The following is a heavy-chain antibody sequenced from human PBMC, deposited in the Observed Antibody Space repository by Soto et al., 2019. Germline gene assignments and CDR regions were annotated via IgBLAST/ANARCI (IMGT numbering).Heavy chain of an antibody. CDR2: ISTYSGDT. D-gene: IGHD3-22*01. V-gene: IGHV1-18*01. CDR3: AKSPKVISTSFDY. J-gene: IGHJ4*02. CDR1: GYTFFAYD. Sequence: ASVKVSCKASGYTFFAYDISWVRQAPGQGLEWMGWISTYSGDTKYAQKFQGRVTMTTDTSTTTAYLELRSLRSDDTAVYYCAKSPKVISTSFDYWGQGSLVTVSS.